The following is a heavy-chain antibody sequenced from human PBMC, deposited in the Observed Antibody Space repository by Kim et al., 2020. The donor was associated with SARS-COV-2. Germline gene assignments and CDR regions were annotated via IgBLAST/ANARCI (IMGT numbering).Heavy chain of an antibody. CDR3: AKSAAGTTRDAFDI. D-gene: IGHD6-13*01. CDR2: ISYDGSNK. CDR1: GFTFSSYG. J-gene: IGHJ3*02. Sequence: GGSLRLSCAASGFTFSSYGMHWVRQAPGKGLEWVAVISYDGSNKYYADSVKGRFTISRDNSKNTLYLQMNSLRAEDTAVYYCAKSAAGTTRDAFDIWGQGTMVTVSS. V-gene: IGHV3-30*18.